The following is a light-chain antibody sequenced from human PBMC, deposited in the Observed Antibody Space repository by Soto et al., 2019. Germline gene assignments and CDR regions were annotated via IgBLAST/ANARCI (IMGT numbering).Light chain of an antibody. Sequence: TWLASQGISSWLAWYQQKPWKAPKLLIYAASRSQSGVSSRFSGSGSGTDITLTFSSLQPEDFATYDFQEANSFPFTFGRGTKVDI. CDR3: QEANSFPFT. CDR1: QGISSW. V-gene: IGKV1-12*01. J-gene: IGKJ4*01. CDR2: AAS.